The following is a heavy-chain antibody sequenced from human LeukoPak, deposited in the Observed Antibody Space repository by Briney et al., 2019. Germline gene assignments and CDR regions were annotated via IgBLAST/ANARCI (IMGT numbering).Heavy chain of an antibody. CDR1: GYTFTGYY. D-gene: IGHD1-1*01. Sequence: ASVKVSCKASGYTFTGYYMHWVRQAPGQGLEWMGWMNPNSGNTGYAQKFQGRVTITRNTSISTTYMELSGLASGDTAVYYCARRSGGTGTTLAYWGQGTLVTVSS. V-gene: IGHV1-8*03. CDR2: MNPNSGNT. CDR3: ARRSGGTGTTLAY. J-gene: IGHJ4*02.